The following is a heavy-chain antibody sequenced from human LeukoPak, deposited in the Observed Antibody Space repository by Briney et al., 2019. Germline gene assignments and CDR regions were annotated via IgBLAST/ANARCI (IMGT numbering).Heavy chain of an antibody. Sequence: SETLSLTCTVSGGSISSYYWSWIRQHPGKGLEWIGYIYYSGSTYYNPSLKSRVTISVDTSKNQFSLKLSSVTAADTAVYYCARSRSGSLGAFDYWGQGTLVTVSS. V-gene: IGHV4-59*06. CDR1: GGSISSYY. D-gene: IGHD3-10*01. J-gene: IGHJ4*02. CDR2: IYYSGST. CDR3: ARSRSGSLGAFDY.